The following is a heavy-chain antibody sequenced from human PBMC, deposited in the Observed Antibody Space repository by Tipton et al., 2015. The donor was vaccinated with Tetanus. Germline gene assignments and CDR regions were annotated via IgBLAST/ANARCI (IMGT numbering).Heavy chain of an antibody. CDR2: LWFDGGDE. CDR3: ARELDCSGGGCYSYGLDV. J-gene: IGHJ6*02. V-gene: IGHV3-33*01. D-gene: IGHD2-15*01. CDR1: GFTFRSYG. Sequence: RSLRLSCAASGFTFRSYGMHWVRQAPGKGLEWVAVLWFDGGDEYYADSAKGRFTISRDNSKNTVYLQMNSLRAEDTAVYYCARELDCSGGGCYSYGLDVWGQGTTVTVSS.